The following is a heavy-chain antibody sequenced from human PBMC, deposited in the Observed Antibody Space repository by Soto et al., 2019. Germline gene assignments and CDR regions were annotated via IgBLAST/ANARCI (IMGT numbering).Heavy chain of an antibody. CDR3: AKGRRLKIPGNNWNQSGLGMDV. V-gene: IGHV3-30*18. CDR2: ISYDGSNK. D-gene: IGHD1-20*01. J-gene: IGHJ6*02. Sequence: GGSLRLSCAASGFTFSSYGMHWVRQAPGKGLEWVAVISYDGSNKYYADSVKGRFTISRDNSKNTLYLQMNSLRAEDTAVYYCAKGRRLKIPGNNWNQSGLGMDVWGQGTTVTVSS. CDR1: GFTFSSYG.